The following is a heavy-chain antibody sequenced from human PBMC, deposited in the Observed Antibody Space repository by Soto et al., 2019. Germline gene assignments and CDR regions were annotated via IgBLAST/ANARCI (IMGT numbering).Heavy chain of an antibody. CDR3: TRETVAGITGLDY. Sequence: GGSLRLSCAASGFNVGAFAVNWVRQAPGKGLEWVSGISVSDAFIYYADSVRGRFSISRDASENILYLQMSSLGVDDTALYYCTRETVAGITGLDYWGPGTLVTVSS. J-gene: IGHJ4*02. CDR1: GFNVGAFA. CDR2: ISVSDAFI. V-gene: IGHV3-23*01. D-gene: IGHD1-20*01.